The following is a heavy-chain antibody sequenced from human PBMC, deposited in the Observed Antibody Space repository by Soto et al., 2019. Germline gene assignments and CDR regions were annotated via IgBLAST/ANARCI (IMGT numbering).Heavy chain of an antibody. CDR1: GFTFTDYA. V-gene: IGHV3-23*01. CDR2: ISGIGGST. CDR3: ARGSSGYISSWYYFDY. D-gene: IGHD6-13*01. J-gene: IGHJ4*02. Sequence: XESLRLSCAASGFTFTDYALSWVRQAPGKGLEWAATISGIGGSTYLADSVKGRLSISRDNSKNTVSLLMNSLRAEDTAVYFCARGSSGYISSWYYFDYWGRGTLVTVSS.